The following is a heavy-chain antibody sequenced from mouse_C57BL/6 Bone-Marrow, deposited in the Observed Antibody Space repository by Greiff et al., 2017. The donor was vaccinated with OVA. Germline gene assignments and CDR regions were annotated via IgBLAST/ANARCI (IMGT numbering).Heavy chain of an antibody. CDR1: GYSFTDYH. D-gene: IGHD1-1*01. CDR3: AFYYGSSNRYFDV. Sequence: QLQQSGPELVKPGASVKISCKASGYSFTDYHMNWVTQSNGKSLEWIGVIYTNYGTTSYNQKFKGKATLTVDQSSSTAYMQLNSLTSEYSAVYYCAFYYGSSNRYFDVWGTGTTVTVSS. J-gene: IGHJ1*03. CDR2: IYTNYGTT. V-gene: IGHV1-39*01.